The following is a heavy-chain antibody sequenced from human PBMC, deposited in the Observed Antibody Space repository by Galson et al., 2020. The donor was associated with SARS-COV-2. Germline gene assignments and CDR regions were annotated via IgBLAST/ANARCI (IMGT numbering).Heavy chain of an antibody. D-gene: IGHD4-17*01. CDR3: ATHPTVVTLYGMDV. V-gene: IGHV1-24*01. J-gene: IGHJ6*02. CDR2: FDPEDGET. CDR1: GYTLTELS. Sequence: ASVKVSCKVSGYTLTELSMHWVRQAPGKGLEWMGGFDPEDGETIYAQKFQGRVTMTEDTSTDTAYMELSSLRSEDTAVYYCATHPTVVTLYGMDVWGQGTTVTVSS.